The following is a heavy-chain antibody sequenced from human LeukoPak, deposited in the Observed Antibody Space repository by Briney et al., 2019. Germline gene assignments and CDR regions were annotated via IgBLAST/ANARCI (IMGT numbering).Heavy chain of an antibody. V-gene: IGHV3-23*01. CDR3: AQQVGYCSSGSCYFTY. J-gene: IGHJ1*01. Sequence: GGSLRLSCTASGFSFNTYAMSWVRQAPGKGLEWVSAISNTGGSTYYADSVKGRFTISRDKSKNTLSLQMNSLRAEDTAVYYCAQQVGYCSSGSCYFTYWGQGTLVTVSS. D-gene: IGHD2-15*01. CDR1: GFSFNTYA. CDR2: ISNTGGST.